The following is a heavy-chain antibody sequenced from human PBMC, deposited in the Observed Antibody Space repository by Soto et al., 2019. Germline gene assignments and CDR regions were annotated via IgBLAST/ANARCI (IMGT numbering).Heavy chain of an antibody. Sequence: QVQLVESGGGVVQPGRSLRLSCAASGFTFSSYAMHWVRQAPGKGLEWVAVISYDGSNKYYADSVNGRFTISRDNSKNTLYLQMNSLRAEDTAVYYCARDSCGGDCYWSYWYFDLWGRGTLVTVSS. CDR2: ISYDGSNK. J-gene: IGHJ2*01. CDR1: GFTFSSYA. D-gene: IGHD2-21*02. CDR3: ARDSCGGDCYWSYWYFDL. V-gene: IGHV3-30-3*01.